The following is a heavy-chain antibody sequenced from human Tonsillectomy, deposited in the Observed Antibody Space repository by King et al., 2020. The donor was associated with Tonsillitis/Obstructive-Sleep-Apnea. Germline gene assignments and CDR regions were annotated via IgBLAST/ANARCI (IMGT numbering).Heavy chain of an antibody. Sequence: QLVQSGAEVKKPGASVKVSCKASGYSFTNYGISWVRQAPGQGLEWMGWISAYNGNTNYAQKFQDRVTMTTDTTTSTAYMELRSLSSDDTAVYYCARGVNYYGSRHLYYSGMDVWRQGTTVTVSS. CDR3: ARGVNYYGSRHLYYSGMDV. D-gene: IGHD3-10*01. J-gene: IGHJ6*02. CDR1: GYSFTNYG. CDR2: ISAYNGNT. V-gene: IGHV1-18*01.